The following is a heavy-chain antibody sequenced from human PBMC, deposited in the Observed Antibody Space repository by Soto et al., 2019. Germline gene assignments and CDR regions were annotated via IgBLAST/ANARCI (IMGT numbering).Heavy chain of an antibody. D-gene: IGHD2-15*01. J-gene: IGHJ5*01. Sequence: ETLSRTCPLSGGSVRAPDWWNWVRQSPDKGLEWIAEVHISGHSNYNPSLRSRVSVSIDSSKNQFYLNLNSVTAADTAIYYCARVRKGCSAKNCYFDPWGQGTQVTVYS. CDR3: ARVRKGCSAKNCYFDP. CDR1: GGSVRAPDW. V-gene: IGHV4-4*02. CDR2: VHISGHS.